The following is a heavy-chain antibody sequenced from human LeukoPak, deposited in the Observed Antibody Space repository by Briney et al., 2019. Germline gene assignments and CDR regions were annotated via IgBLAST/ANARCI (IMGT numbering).Heavy chain of an antibody. D-gene: IGHD3-22*01. V-gene: IGHV3-23*01. J-gene: IGHJ5*02. CDR2: IIGSGSST. Sequence: GGSLRLSCAASGFTFSSYGMSWVRQAPGKGLQWVSVIIGSGSSTYYADSVKGQFTISRDNARNTLYLQMNSLRAEDTAVYYCARWYYYETSGLYYGSFDNWGQGTLVTVSS. CDR1: GFTFSSYG. CDR3: ARWYYYETSGLYYGSFDN.